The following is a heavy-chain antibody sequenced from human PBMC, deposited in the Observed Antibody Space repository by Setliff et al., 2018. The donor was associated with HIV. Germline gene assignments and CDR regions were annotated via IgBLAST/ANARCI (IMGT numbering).Heavy chain of an antibody. Sequence: SETLSLTCTVSGGSISSYYWSWIRQPAGKGLEWIGRIYTSGSTNYNPSLKSRVTMSVDTSKNQFSLKLRPVTAADTAVYYCARQWRDQYNSGVSTEYFQHWGLGTLVTVSS. CDR2: IYTSGST. J-gene: IGHJ1*01. CDR1: GGSISSYY. CDR3: ARQWRDQYNSGVSTEYFQH. V-gene: IGHV4-4*07. D-gene: IGHD3-22*01.